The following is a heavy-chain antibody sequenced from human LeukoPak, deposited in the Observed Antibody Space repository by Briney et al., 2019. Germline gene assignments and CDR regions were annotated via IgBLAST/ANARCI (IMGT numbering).Heavy chain of an antibody. Sequence: PGGSLRLSCAASGFTFSSYGMDWVRQAPGKGLEWVALIRYDGNNKDYAESVKGRFTISRDNSKNTLYLQMNSLRVEDTAVYYCAKGYGDLVAFDIWGQGTMVTVSS. J-gene: IGHJ3*02. V-gene: IGHV3-30*02. D-gene: IGHD4-17*01. CDR3: AKGYGDLVAFDI. CDR1: GFTFSSYG. CDR2: IRYDGNNK.